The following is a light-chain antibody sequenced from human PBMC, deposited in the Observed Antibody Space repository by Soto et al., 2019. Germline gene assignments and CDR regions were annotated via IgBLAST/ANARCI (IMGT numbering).Light chain of an antibody. V-gene: IGKV3-20*01. CDR3: QQYGSSRK. CDR1: QSVSSSY. CDR2: GES. J-gene: IGKJ1*01. Sequence: EIVLTQSPGTLSLSPGERATLSCRASQSVSSSYLAWYQQKPGQAPRLLIYGESSRAPGIPDRFSGSGSGTDFTLTISRLEPEDFAVSYCQQYGSSRKFGQGTKVEIK.